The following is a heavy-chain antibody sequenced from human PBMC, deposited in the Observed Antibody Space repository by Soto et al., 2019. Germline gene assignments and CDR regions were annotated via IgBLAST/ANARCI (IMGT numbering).Heavy chain of an antibody. CDR2: IIPIFGTA. CDR1: GGTFSSYA. J-gene: IGHJ6*02. CDR3: ARVVVVVPAAPTISYYYGMDV. D-gene: IGHD2-2*01. V-gene: IGHV1-69*13. Sequence: GXSVKVSCKASGGTFSSYAISWVRQAPGQGLEWMGGIIPIFGTANYAQKFQGRVTITADESTSTAYMELSSLRSEDTAVYYCARVVVVVPAAPTISYYYGMDVWGQGTTVTVSS.